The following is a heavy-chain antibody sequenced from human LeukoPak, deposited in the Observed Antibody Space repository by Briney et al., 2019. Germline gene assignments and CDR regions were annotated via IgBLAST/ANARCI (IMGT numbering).Heavy chain of an antibody. Sequence: SETLSLSCAVSGDSITSSSWWSWVRQSPGKGLEWIGEIHDSGSTNYKSSLKSRVTIYLDKSKNQFSLILISVTAADTAMYYCARRGGYYSYGSGSHFASWGQGTLVTVSS. CDR2: IHDSGST. D-gene: IGHD3-10*01. CDR3: ARRGGYYSYGSGSHFAS. CDR1: GDSITSSSW. V-gene: IGHV4-4*02. J-gene: IGHJ4*02.